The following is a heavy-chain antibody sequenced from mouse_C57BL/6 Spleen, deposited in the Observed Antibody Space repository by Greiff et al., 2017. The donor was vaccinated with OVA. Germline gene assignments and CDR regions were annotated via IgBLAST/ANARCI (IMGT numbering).Heavy chain of an antibody. Sequence: EVQGVESGPELVKPGASVKISCKASGYSFTGYYMNWVKQSPEKSLEWIGEINPSTGGTTYNQKFKAKATLTVDKSSSTAYMQLKSLTSEDSAVYYCARWGEGFDYWGQGTTLTVSS. CDR2: INPSTGGT. V-gene: IGHV1-42*01. J-gene: IGHJ2*01. CDR1: GYSFTGYY. CDR3: ARWGEGFDY.